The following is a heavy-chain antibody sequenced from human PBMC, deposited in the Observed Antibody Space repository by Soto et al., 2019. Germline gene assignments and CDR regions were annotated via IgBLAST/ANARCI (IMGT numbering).Heavy chain of an antibody. V-gene: IGHV1-18*04. CDR2: SSAYNGTT. CDR3: ARDLRVSSSGWYPRY. CDR1: GYNFTSYG. J-gene: IGHJ4*02. Sequence: ASVKVSCKASGYNFTSYGISWVRQVPGQRLQWMGWSSAYNGTTSYAQKLQGRVTRTAASSTSTAYMEQSDRRSDDTPVYYCARDLRVSSSGWYPRYWDRGTLFTVSS. D-gene: IGHD6-19*01.